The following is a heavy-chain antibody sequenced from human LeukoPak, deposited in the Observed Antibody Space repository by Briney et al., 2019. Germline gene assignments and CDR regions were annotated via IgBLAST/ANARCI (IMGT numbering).Heavy chain of an antibody. Sequence: ASVKLSCKASGYTFTSYDINWVRQAPGQGLEGMGWTNPKSGDTGYPQKFQGRVTMTRDTSITTAYMELSSLRSEDTAVYYCARSGFGSGISFDLWGQGTLVTVSS. D-gene: IGHD3-10*01. CDR2: TNPKSGDT. V-gene: IGHV1-8*01. CDR1: GYTFTSYD. J-gene: IGHJ5*02. CDR3: ARSGFGSGISFDL.